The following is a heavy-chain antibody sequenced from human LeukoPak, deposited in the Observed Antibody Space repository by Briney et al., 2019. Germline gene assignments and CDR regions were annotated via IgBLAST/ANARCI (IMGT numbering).Heavy chain of an antibody. CDR3: AKDRNSGYVEYSHGFDC. J-gene: IGHJ4*02. Sequence: SETLSLTCTVSGGSISSGDYYWSWIRQPPGKGLERSGYIYYSGSTYYNPSLKSRVSISVDTYKTQFSLNLSSVTAADTAVYYCAKDRNSGYVEYSHGFDCWGQGLLVTVSS. V-gene: IGHV4-30-4*08. CDR2: IYYSGST. D-gene: IGHD5-18*01. CDR1: GGSISSGDYY.